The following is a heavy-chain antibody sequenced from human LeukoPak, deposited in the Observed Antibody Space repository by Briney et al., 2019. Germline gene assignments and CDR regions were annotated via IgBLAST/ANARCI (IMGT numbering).Heavy chain of an antibody. V-gene: IGHV3-11*01. J-gene: IGHJ5*02. CDR1: GFTFSDYY. Sequence: KPGGSLRLSCAASGFTFSDYYMSWIRQAPGKGLEWVSYTSSSGSSIHYADSVQGRFTISRDNAKNSLYLQMNSLRVEDTAVYYCARETTRNWFDPWGQGTLVTVSS. D-gene: IGHD1-1*01. CDR3: ARETTRNWFDP. CDR2: TSSSGSSI.